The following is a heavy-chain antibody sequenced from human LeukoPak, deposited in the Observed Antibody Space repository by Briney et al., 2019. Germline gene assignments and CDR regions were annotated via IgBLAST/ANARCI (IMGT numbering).Heavy chain of an antibody. CDR3: ARGLIWHFLLDSRRDSFDN. J-gene: IGHJ3*02. CDR1: GGSFSGNY. D-gene: IGHD2/OR15-2a*01. CDR2: VSHSGST. V-gene: IGHV4-34*01. Sequence: SETLSLTCAVYGGSFSGNYWTWIRQSPGKGLEWIGDVSHSGSTTYNPSLRGRITISIDTSKNQFSLKLRSVTAADTAVYYCARGLIWHFLLDSRRDSFDNWGQGTIITVSS.